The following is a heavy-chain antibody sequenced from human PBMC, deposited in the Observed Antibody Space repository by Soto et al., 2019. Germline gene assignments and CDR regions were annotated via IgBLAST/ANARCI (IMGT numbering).Heavy chain of an antibody. J-gene: IGHJ4*02. V-gene: IGHV3-23*01. D-gene: IGHD3-22*01. CDR1: GFTFSSYA. CDR2: ISGSGGST. Sequence: GGSLRLSCAASGFTFSSYAMSWVRQAPGKGLEWVSAISGSGGSTYYADSVKGRFTISRDNSKNTLYLQMNSLRAEDTAVYYCGKRTDSSGYYGGCDYWGQGTLVTVSS. CDR3: GKRTDSSGYYGGCDY.